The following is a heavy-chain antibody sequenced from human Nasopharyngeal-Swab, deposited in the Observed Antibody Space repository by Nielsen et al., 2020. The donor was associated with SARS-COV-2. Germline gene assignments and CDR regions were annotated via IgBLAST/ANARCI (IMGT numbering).Heavy chain of an antibody. CDR3: ARESKKVAGLPNYYYYGMDV. J-gene: IGHJ6*02. V-gene: IGHV1-69*13. CDR1: GCTFSSYA. CDR2: IIPIFGTA. Sequence: SVKVSCKASGCTFSSYAISWVRQAPGQGLEWMGGIIPIFGTASYAQKFQGRVTITADESTSTAYMELSSLRSEDTAVYYCARESKKVAGLPNYYYYGMDVWGQGTTVTVSS. D-gene: IGHD6-19*01.